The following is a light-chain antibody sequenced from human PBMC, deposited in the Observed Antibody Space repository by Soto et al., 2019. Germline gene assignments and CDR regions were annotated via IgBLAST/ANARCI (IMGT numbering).Light chain of an antibody. CDR2: WAY. V-gene: IGKV4-1*01. CDR1: QSVLYSSTNKNY. Sequence: DIVMTQSPDSLAVSLGERATINCKSSQSVLYSSTNKNYLAWYQQKAGQPPKLLIYWAYTRKSGVPDRISGSGSGTDFTLTISRLQAEDVAVYYCQQYYSSPRTFGQGTKLEIK. CDR3: QQYYSSPRT. J-gene: IGKJ2*01.